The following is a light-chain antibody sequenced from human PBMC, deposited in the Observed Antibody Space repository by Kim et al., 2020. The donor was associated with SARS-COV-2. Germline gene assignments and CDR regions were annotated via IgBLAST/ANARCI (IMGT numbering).Light chain of an antibody. CDR2: KAS. CDR1: QSISNS. Sequence: SESVGDRVTITCRASQSISNSLAWYQQKPGKVPNILIYKASTLESGVPSRFSGSGSGTEFTLTISSLQPDDFATYYCQHYNTYSFTFGQGTKLEI. V-gene: IGKV1-5*03. CDR3: QHYNTYSFT. J-gene: IGKJ2*01.